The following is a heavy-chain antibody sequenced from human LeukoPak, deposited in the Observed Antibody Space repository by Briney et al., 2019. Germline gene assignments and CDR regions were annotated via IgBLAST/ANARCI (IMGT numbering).Heavy chain of an antibody. D-gene: IGHD1-26*01. CDR1: GFTFSSYG. J-gene: IGHJ4*02. CDR2: ISYDGSNK. CDR3: AKDAVGGTAYYFDY. V-gene: IGHV3-30*18. Sequence: GGSLRLSCAASGFTFSSYGMHWVRQAPGKGLEWVAVISYDGSNKYYADSVKGRFTISRDNSKNTLYLQMNRLRAEDTAVYYCAKDAVGGTAYYFDYWGQGTLVTVSS.